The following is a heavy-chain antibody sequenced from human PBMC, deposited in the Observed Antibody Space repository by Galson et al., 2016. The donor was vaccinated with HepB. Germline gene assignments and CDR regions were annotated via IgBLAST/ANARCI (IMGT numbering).Heavy chain of an antibody. CDR3: ARDLRAYCGGDCPADF. V-gene: IGHV3-48*01. CDR2: ISTGSNTI. CDR1: GFTFSSYS. Sequence: SLRLSCAASGFTFSSYSMNWARQTPGKGLEWVLYISTGSNTIYYADSVRGRFTVSRDNVKNSLYLQMNSLRAEDTAVYYCARDLRAYCGGDCPADFWGQGTLVAVSS. D-gene: IGHD2-21*01. J-gene: IGHJ4*02.